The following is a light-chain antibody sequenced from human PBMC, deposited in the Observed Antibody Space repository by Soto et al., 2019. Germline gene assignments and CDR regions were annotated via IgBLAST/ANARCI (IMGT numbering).Light chain of an antibody. J-gene: IGKJ1*01. Sequence: DIQMTQSPSSLSASVGDRVTIICRASQSVSTRLAWYQQKPGKAPKVLIYDASSWAGGVPSRFTGSGSGTEFTLTINSPQPDDFATYYCQQYSVYWTFGQGTKVDIK. CDR3: QQYSVYWT. CDR1: QSVSTR. V-gene: IGKV1-5*02. CDR2: DAS.